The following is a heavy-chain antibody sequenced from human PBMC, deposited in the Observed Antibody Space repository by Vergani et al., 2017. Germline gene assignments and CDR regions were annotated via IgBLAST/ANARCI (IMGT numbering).Heavy chain of an antibody. D-gene: IGHD1-1*01. J-gene: IGHJ6*02. CDR2: IYYSGST. Sequence: QVQLQESGPGLVKPSETLSLTCTVSGGPISSYYWSWIRQPPGKGLEWIGYIYYSGSTNYNPSLKSRVTISVDTSKNQFSLKLSSVTAADTAVYYCARDRTGTARYGMDVWGQGTTVTVSS. CDR1: GGPISSYY. V-gene: IGHV4-59*01. CDR3: ARDRTGTARYGMDV.